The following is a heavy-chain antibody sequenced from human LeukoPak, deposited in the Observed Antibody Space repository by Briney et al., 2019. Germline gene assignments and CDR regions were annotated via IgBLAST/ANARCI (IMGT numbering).Heavy chain of an antibody. D-gene: IGHD6-19*01. V-gene: IGHV3-30*02. CDR1: GFSFSSHG. Sequence: GGSLRLSCAASGFSFSSHGMHWVRQAPGKGLEWVAFIRYDGSIKYYADSVKGRFTISRDDSKNTLYLEMNSLRAEDTAVYYCARVKGSYSNGDWGQGTLVTVSS. CDR2: IRYDGSIK. CDR3: ARVKGSYSNGD. J-gene: IGHJ4*02.